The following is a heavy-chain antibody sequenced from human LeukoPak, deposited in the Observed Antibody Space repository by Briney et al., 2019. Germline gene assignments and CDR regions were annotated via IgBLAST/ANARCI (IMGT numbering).Heavy chain of an antibody. V-gene: IGHV3-53*01. CDR3: ARDPGFVDYYYYYMDV. J-gene: IGHJ6*03. Sequence: PGGSLRLSCAASGLTVSSNYMSWVRQAPGKWLEWVSVIYSGGSTYYADSVKGRFTISRDNSKNTLYLQMNSLRAEDTAVYYCARDPGFVDYYYYYMDVWGKGTTVTVSS. CDR2: IYSGGST. D-gene: IGHD3-10*01. CDR1: GLTVSSNY.